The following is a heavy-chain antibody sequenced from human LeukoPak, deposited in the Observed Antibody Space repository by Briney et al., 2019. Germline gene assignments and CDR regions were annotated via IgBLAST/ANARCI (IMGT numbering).Heavy chain of an antibody. CDR3: ARQTSDGDFAFDL. Sequence: SETLSLTCTVSGDSITNTNYYWAWIRQPPGKGLEWIGTIYYSGSAHDNPSLTSRVTISVDTSKTQFSLKLRSVTGADTAVYFCARQTSDGDFAFDLWGQGTMVTVSS. V-gene: IGHV4-39*01. CDR1: GDSITNTNYY. D-gene: IGHD4-17*01. J-gene: IGHJ3*01. CDR2: IYYSGSA.